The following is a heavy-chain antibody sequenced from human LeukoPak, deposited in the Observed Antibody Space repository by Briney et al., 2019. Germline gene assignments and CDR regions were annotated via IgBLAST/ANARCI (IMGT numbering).Heavy chain of an antibody. CDR3: ARDEVGHCALAL. CDR1: GGSLKNHY. D-gene: IGHD2-21*02. J-gene: IGHJ5*02. Sequence: PSETLSLTCAVSGGSLKNHYLTWIRQSPGKRLEWIGLINSAGTTVYDPSLKSRVSISIDTSKNQFSLTMRSMTATDTAVYYCARDEVGHCALALWGQGTPVTVSS. V-gene: IGHV4-34*01. CDR2: INSAGTT.